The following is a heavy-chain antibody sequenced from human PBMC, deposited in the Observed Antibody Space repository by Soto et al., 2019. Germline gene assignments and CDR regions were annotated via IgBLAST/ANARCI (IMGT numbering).Heavy chain of an antibody. V-gene: IGHV4-39*01. J-gene: IGHJ4*02. Sequence: QLQLQESGPGLVKPSETLSLTCSVSGGSISTSSYFWGWIRQPPGKGLEWVGAVHYSGSANYRSSPQSRVTISVDTSQNQSSLRLRSVTAADTAVDYCARHRWGSGSYSGLLDFWGQGALVTVSS. CDR3: ARHRWGSGSYSGLLDF. CDR2: VHYSGSA. D-gene: IGHD3-10*01. CDR1: GGSISTSSYF.